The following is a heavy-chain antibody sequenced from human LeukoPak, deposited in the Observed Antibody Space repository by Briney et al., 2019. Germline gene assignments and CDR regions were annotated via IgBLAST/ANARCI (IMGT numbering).Heavy chain of an antibody. CDR2: INSDGNNT. D-gene: IGHD6-19*01. V-gene: IGHV3-74*01. CDR1: GFTFSSYW. CDR3: VSWYRSGVDY. Sequence: GGSLRLSCAASGFTFSSYWMHWVRQAPGKGPVWVSRINSDGNNTSYADSVKGRFTIYRDNAKNTLYLQMNSLRAEDTAVYYCVSWYRSGVDYWGQGTLVTVSS. J-gene: IGHJ4*02.